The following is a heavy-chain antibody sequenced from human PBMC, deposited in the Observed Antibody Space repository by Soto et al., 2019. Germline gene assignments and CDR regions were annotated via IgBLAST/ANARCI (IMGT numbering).Heavy chain of an antibody. J-gene: IGHJ4*02. Sequence: GGSLILSCAASGFTFSSYFMHWVRQAPGKGLEWVAVIWYDGSNKYYADSVKGRFTISRDNSKNTLYLQMNSLRAEDTAVYYCARGLTYSSGWTTYYFDYWGQGTLVTVSS. CDR1: GFTFSSYF. V-gene: IGHV3-33*01. D-gene: IGHD6-19*01. CDR2: IWYDGSNK. CDR3: ARGLTYSSGWTTYYFDY.